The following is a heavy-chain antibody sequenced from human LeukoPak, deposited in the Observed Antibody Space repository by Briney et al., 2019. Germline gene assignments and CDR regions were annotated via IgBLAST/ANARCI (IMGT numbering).Heavy chain of an antibody. D-gene: IGHD3-10*01. CDR2: INPNSGGT. CDR1: GYTFTGYY. CDR3: ARYYGSGAYEGYYYYYMDV. V-gene: IGHV1-2*02. Sequence: ASVTVSCTASGYTFTGYYMHWVRHAPGQGLEWMGGINPNSGGTNYAQTVQGRVTMTRDTYVSTACMARTRLRADDTAVYYCARYYGSGAYEGYYYYYMDVWGKGTTVTISS. J-gene: IGHJ6*03.